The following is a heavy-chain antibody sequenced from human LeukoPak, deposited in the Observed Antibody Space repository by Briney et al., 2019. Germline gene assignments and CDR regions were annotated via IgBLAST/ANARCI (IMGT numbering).Heavy chain of an antibody. CDR1: GGSITGYY. D-gene: IGHD3-10*01. V-gene: IGHV4-59*01. CDR2: IYYSGGT. CDR3: ARHQSYDSLSYYIDY. J-gene: IGHJ4*02. Sequence: PSETLSLTCTVSGGSITGYYWTWIRQSPQKGLEWIGYIYYSGGTSYNPSLKSRLTMSVATSKNQFSLKLYSVTAADSGVYYCARHQSYDSLSYYIDYWGQGTLVTVSS.